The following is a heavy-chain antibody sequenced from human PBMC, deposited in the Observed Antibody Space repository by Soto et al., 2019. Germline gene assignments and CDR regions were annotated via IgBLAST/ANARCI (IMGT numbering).Heavy chain of an antibody. D-gene: IGHD2-21*02. V-gene: IGHV1-18*04. CDR1: GYTFTSYG. Sequence: ASVKVSCKASGYTFTSYGISWVRQAPGQGLEWMGWISAYNGNTNYAQKLQGRVTMTTDTSTSTAYMELRRLRSDDTAVYYCERDDCGGDCYSDYYGMEVWGQGTTVTVSS. CDR2: ISAYNGNT. J-gene: IGHJ6*02. CDR3: ERDDCGGDCYSDYYGMEV.